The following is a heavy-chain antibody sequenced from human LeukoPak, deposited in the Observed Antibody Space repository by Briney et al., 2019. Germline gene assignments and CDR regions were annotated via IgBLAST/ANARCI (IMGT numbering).Heavy chain of an antibody. V-gene: IGHV3-21*06. CDR1: GFTFSSYN. CDR3: ARDPYSGTYGPYYYYYMDV. J-gene: IGHJ6*03. D-gene: IGHD1-26*01. CDR2: ITSSSSYI. Sequence: GGSLRLSCAASGFTFSSYNMNWVRQAPGKGPGWVSSITSSSSYIYYADSVKGRFTISRDNAKNSLYLQMDSLRVEDTAVYYCARDPYSGTYGPYYYYYMDVWGKGTTVTISS.